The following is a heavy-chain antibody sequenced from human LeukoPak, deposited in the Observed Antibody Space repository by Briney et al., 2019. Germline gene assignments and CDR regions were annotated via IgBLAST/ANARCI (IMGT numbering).Heavy chain of an antibody. Sequence: GGSLRLSCAASGFTFSSYGMHWVRQAPGKGLEWVSAISGSGGSTYYADSVKGRFTISRDNSKNTLYLQMNSLRAEDTAVYYCAKDQVYSYGYMDYWGQGTLVTVSS. CDR1: GFTFSSYG. V-gene: IGHV3-23*01. D-gene: IGHD5-18*01. CDR3: AKDQVYSYGYMDY. J-gene: IGHJ4*02. CDR2: ISGSGGST.